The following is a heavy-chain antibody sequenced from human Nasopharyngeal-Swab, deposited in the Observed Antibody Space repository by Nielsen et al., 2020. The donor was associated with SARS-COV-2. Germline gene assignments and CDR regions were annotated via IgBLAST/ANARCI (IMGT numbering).Heavy chain of an antibody. D-gene: IGHD3-16*01. Sequence: SETLSLTCTVSGGSISSSSYYWGWIRQPPGKGLEWIGSIYYSGSTYYNPSLKSRVTISVDTSKNQFSLKLSSVTAADTAVYYCARHWGMTRNWFDPWGQGTLVTVSS. CDR1: GGSISSSSYY. V-gene: IGHV4-39*01. J-gene: IGHJ5*02. CDR2: IYYSGST. CDR3: ARHWGMTRNWFDP.